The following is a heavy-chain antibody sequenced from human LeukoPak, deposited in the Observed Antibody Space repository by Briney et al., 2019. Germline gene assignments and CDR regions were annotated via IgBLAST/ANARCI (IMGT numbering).Heavy chain of an antibody. D-gene: IGHD5-24*01. CDR2: INHSGST. CDR1: VGSFSGYY. Sequence: SETLSLTCAVYVGSFSGYYWSWIRQPPGKGLEWIGEINHSGSTNYNPSLKSRVTISVDTSKNQFSLKLSSVTAADTAVYYCARGGDGYIFDYWGQGTLVTVSS. CDR3: ARGGDGYIFDY. V-gene: IGHV4-34*01. J-gene: IGHJ4*02.